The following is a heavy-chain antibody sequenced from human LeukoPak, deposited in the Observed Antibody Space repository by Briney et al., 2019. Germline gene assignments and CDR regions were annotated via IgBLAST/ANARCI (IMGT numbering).Heavy chain of an antibody. J-gene: IGHJ6*04. V-gene: IGHV3-21*04. D-gene: IGHD1-7*01. CDR3: AKDQRYDWNYVFDV. CDR1: GFTFDDYA. Sequence: GGSLRLSCAASGFTFDDYAMHWVRQAPGKGLEWVSSISTSSTYIYYADSVKGRFTISRDNAKNTLYLQVNSLRAEDTAVYYCAKDQRYDWNYVFDVWGKGTTVTVSS. CDR2: ISTSSTYI.